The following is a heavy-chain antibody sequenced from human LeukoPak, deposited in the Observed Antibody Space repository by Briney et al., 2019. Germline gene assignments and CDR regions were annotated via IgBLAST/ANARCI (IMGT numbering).Heavy chain of an antibody. D-gene: IGHD6-19*01. V-gene: IGHV3-66*01. CDR1: GFTVSSNY. CDR3: XXXIMGRPDIAVAALGS. CDR2: IHSGGDT. J-gene: IGHJ5*02. Sequence: TGGSLRLSCAASGFTVSSNYLSWVRQAPGKGLEWVSVIHSGGDTGSADSVKDRFIISRDNSKNMLYLQLNSLRVEDTAVYYCXXXIMGRPDIAVAALGSWGQGTLVIVSA.